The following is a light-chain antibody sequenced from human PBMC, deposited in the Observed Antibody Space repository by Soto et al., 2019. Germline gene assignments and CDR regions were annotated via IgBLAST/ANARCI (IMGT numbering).Light chain of an antibody. Sequence: DIQMTQSPSSLYASIGDRVTINFRASQGIVKALGLYQQTPGTPPKRLIFTASNLQNGVPSRFSDSGSETEFTLTISSLQPEDFVTYYCLQHRSYPWTFGQGTKVDIK. V-gene: IGKV1-17*01. CDR2: TAS. CDR1: QGIVKA. J-gene: IGKJ1*01. CDR3: LQHRSYPWT.